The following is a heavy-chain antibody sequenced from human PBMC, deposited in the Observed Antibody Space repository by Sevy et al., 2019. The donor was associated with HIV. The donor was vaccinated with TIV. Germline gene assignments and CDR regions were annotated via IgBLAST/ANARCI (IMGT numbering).Heavy chain of an antibody. CDR2: IYYSGNA. V-gene: IGHV4-39*01. J-gene: IGHJ6*03. CDR1: GGSISSSSYY. CDR3: ARHVNYYYYYIDV. Sequence: SETLSLTCTVSGGSISSSSYYWGWIRRPPGKGLEWIGTIYYSGNAYYNPSLKSRVTISVDTSKNQFSLKLSSVTAADTAVCHCARHVNYYYYYIDVWGKGTTVTVSS.